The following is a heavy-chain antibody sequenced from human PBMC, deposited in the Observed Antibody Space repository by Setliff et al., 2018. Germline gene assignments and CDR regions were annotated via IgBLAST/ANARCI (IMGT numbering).Heavy chain of an antibody. CDR3: AKDDAGYCSGGSCYAPFDY. V-gene: IGHV3-21*04. J-gene: IGHJ4*02. Sequence: GSLRLSCAASGFTFSTYSLVWVRQAPGTGLEWGSSISPSSSHIYYADSAEGRFTISRDNAKNTLYLQMNSLRAEDTAVYYCAKDDAGYCSGGSCYAPFDYWGQGTLVTVSS. D-gene: IGHD2-15*01. CDR2: ISPSSSHI. CDR1: GFTFSTYS.